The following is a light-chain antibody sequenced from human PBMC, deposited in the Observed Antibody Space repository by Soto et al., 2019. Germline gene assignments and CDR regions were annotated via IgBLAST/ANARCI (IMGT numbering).Light chain of an antibody. Sequence: EIVMTQSPATLSVSPGERVSLSCRASQNVATNFAWYQQRPGQAPRLLIYDASTRATGIPARFTGSGSGTEFTLTISSLQSEDFAVYYCQQFNIWPWSFGQGTKVEIK. CDR3: QQFNIWPWS. CDR1: QNVATN. J-gene: IGKJ1*01. CDR2: DAS. V-gene: IGKV3-15*01.